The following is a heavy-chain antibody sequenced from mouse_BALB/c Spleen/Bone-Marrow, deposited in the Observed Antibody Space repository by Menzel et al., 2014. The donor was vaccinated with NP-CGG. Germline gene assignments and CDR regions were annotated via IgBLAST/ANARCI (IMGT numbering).Heavy chain of an antibody. J-gene: IGHJ4*01. CDR1: GFTFXSYA. D-gene: IGHD2-10*02. Sequence: EVHLVESGGGLVKPGGSLKLSCAASGFTFXSYAMSWVRQTPEKRLEWVASISSGGSTYYPDSVKGRFTISRDNAGNIPYLQMSSLRSEGTAMYYCAREEYGQKVYAMDYWGQGTSVTVSS. V-gene: IGHV5-6-5*01. CDR2: ISSGGST. CDR3: AREEYGQKVYAMDY.